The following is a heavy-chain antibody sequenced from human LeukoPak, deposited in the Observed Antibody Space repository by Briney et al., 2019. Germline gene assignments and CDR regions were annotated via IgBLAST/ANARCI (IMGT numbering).Heavy chain of an antibody. CDR3: AREEARDGSTGYYFDY. V-gene: IGHV1-46*01. Sequence: ASVKVSCKASGYTFSNYHIHWVRQAPGQGIEWMGIINPRYGSATYAQKFQGRVTITRDMSTSTVYMELSSLRSEDTAVYYCAREEARDGSTGYYFDYWGQGTLLTVSS. CDR2: INPRYGSA. D-gene: IGHD5-24*01. J-gene: IGHJ4*02. CDR1: GYTFSNYH.